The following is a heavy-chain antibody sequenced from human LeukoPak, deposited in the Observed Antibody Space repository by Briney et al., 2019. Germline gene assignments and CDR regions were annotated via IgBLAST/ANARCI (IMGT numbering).Heavy chain of an antibody. CDR3: ARDRRVGARDAFDI. CDR1: GYTFTSYG. D-gene: IGHD1-26*01. Sequence: ASVKVSCKASGYTFTSYGISWVRQAPGQGLGWMGWISAYNGNTNYAQKLQGRVTITTDTSTSTAYMELRSLRSDDTAVYYCARDRRVGARDAFDIWGQGTMVTVSS. J-gene: IGHJ3*02. CDR2: ISAYNGNT. V-gene: IGHV1-18*01.